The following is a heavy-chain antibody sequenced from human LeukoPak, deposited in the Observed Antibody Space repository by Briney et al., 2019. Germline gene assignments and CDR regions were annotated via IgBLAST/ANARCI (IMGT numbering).Heavy chain of an antibody. Sequence: PGGSLRLSCAASGFTFSSYAMHWVRQAPGKGLEWVAVISYDGSNKYYADSVKGRFTISRDNSKNTLYLQMNSLRAEDTAVYYCARDNSVGATPPSGYWGQGTLVTVSS. CDR3: ARDNSVGATPPSGY. V-gene: IGHV3-30*04. D-gene: IGHD1-26*01. J-gene: IGHJ4*02. CDR1: GFTFSSYA. CDR2: ISYDGSNK.